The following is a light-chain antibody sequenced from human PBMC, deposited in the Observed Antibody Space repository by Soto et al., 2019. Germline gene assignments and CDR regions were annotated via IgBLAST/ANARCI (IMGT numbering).Light chain of an antibody. CDR1: QSISTE. CDR2: SAS. J-gene: IGKJ2*01. Sequence: EIVMTQSPATLSVSPGERATLSCRASQSISTELAWYQQKPGQPPRLLIYSASTRATGVPARFTGSGSGSEFTLTISGLQSEDFAVYYCLQGHNLPLTFGQGTRLEI. CDR3: LQGHNLPLT. V-gene: IGKV3-15*01.